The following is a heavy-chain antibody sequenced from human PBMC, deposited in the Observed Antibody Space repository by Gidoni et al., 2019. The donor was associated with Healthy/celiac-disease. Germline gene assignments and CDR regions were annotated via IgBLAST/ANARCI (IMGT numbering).Heavy chain of an antibody. D-gene: IGHD6-19*01. CDR2: IYYSGST. Sequence: QLQLQESGPGLVKPSETLSLTCTVSGGSISSSSYYWGWIRQPPGKGLEWIGSIYYSGSTYYNPSLKSRVTISVDTSKNQFSLKLSSVTAADTAVYYCASIIAVAGRRGDYWGQGTLVTVSS. V-gene: IGHV4-39*01. CDR3: ASIIAVAGRRGDY. CDR1: GGSISSSSYY. J-gene: IGHJ4*02.